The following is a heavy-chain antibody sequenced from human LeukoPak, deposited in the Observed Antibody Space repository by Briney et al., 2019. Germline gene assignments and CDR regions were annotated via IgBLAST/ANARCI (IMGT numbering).Heavy chain of an antibody. CDR1: GFSFSSYW. Sequence: GRSLRLSCAASGFSFSSYWMSWVRQAPGKGLEWVANIKQDGSQKYYVDSVKGRFTISRDNAKNTVYLQMNSLRAEDTAVYYCATDDKYAPSSWGQGTLVTVSS. D-gene: IGHD2-2*01. CDR2: IKQDGSQK. CDR3: ATDDKYAPSS. J-gene: IGHJ5*02. V-gene: IGHV3-7*01.